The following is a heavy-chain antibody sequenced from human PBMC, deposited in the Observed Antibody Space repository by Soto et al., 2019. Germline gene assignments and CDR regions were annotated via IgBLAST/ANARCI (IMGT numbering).Heavy chain of an antibody. J-gene: IGHJ3*01. CDR2: LYDVDGS. V-gene: IGHV3-53*01. CDR3: ATWHEREHAFDV. Sequence: DVQLVEAGGGLIQPGESLRLSCAAFGLTISGKKYVAWVRQAPGKGLEWVSALYDVDGSFYADSVTGRFTTSSDSSKTTVYLQMNDLRPDDTAVYYCATWHEREHAFDVWGQGTTVTISS. D-gene: IGHD1-1*01. CDR1: GLTISGKKY.